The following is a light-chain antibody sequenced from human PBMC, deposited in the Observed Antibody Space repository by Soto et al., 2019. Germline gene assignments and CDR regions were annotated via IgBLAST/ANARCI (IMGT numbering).Light chain of an antibody. CDR2: GAS. CDR3: QQYGSSPPIT. J-gene: IGKJ5*01. Sequence: PGERATLSCRASQSVGNSHVAWYQQRRGLPPRLLIYGASNRATGIPARFSGSGSGTDFTLTISSLEPEDFAVYYCQQYGSSPPITFGQGTQVEIK. V-gene: IGKV3-20*01. CDR1: QSVGNSH.